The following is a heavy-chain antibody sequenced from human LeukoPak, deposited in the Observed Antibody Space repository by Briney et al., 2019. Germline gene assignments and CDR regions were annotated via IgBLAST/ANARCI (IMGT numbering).Heavy chain of an antibody. D-gene: IGHD6-6*01. CDR3: ARDQSIAARHDVGNWFDP. J-gene: IGHJ5*02. CDR2: IIPIFGTA. CDR1: GGTFSSYA. Sequence: VASVKVSCKASGGTFSSYAISWVRQAPGQGLEWMGGIIPIFGTANYAQKFQGRVTITADKSTSTAYMELSSLRSEDTAVYYCARDQSIAARHDVGNWFDPWGQGTLVTVSS. V-gene: IGHV1-69*06.